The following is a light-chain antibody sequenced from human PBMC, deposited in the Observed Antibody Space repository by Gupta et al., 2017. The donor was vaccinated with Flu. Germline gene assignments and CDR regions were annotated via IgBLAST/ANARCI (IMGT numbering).Light chain of an antibody. CDR1: SSNIGAGYD. V-gene: IGLV1-40*01. CDR2: GNS. CDR3: QSYDSSLVV. Sequence: QSVLTQPPSVSRAPGQRVTISSTGSSSNIGAGYDVHWYQQLPGTAPKLLIYGNSNRPSGVPDRFSGSKSGTSASLAITGLQAEDEADYYCQSYDSSLVVFGGGTKLTVL. J-gene: IGLJ3*02.